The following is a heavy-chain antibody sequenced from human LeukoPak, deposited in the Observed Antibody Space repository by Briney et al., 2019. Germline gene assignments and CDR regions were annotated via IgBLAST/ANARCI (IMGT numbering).Heavy chain of an antibody. D-gene: IGHD4-17*01. CDR2: ITDSSSST. CDR1: GFTFSSFS. V-gene: IGHV3-48*04. CDR3: ARVIGSYGDSAY. Sequence: GGSLRLSCAASGFTFSSFSMNWVRQAPGQGLEWISYITDSSSSTYYADSVKGRFTISRDNAKNSLYLQMSSLRAGDTAVYYCARVIGSYGDSAYWGQGTLVTVSS. J-gene: IGHJ4*02.